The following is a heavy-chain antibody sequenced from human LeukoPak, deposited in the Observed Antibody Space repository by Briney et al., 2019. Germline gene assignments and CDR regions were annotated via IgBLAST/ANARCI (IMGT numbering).Heavy chain of an antibody. CDR3: AKDTAQGYTFGTIEQDY. J-gene: IGHJ4*02. CDR1: GLTFSRFA. V-gene: IGHV3-23*01. Sequence: PGGSLRLSCAASGLTFSRFAMSWVRQAPGKGLEWVSVVSESGDSTHYAESVKGRFTISRDNSKNTLYLEMNRLRADDTAVYHCAKDTAQGYTFGTIEQDYWGQGTLVTVAS. CDR2: VSESGDST. D-gene: IGHD5-12*01.